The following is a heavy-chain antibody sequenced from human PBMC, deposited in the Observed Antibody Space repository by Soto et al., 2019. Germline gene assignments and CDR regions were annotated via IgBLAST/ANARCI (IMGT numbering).Heavy chain of an antibody. CDR1: GYTFTSYY. D-gene: IGHD3-10*01. CDR3: AREGHFPGYYYYYGMDV. CDR2: INPSGGST. Sequence: ASVKVSCKASGYTFTSYYMHWVRQAPGQGLEWMGIINPSGGSTSYAQKFQGRVTMTRDTSTSTVYMELSSLRSDDTAVYYCAREGHFPGYYYYYGMDVWGQGTTVTVSS. V-gene: IGHV1-46*01. J-gene: IGHJ6*02.